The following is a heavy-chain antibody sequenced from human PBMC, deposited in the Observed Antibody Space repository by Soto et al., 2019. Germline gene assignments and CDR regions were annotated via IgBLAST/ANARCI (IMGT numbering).Heavy chain of an antibody. CDR2: IYYSGST. CDR1: GGSISSGGYY. J-gene: IGHJ4*02. Sequence: QVQLQESGPGLVKPSQTLSLTCTVSGGSISSGGYYWSWIRQHPGKGLEWIGYIYYSGSTYYNPSLKSRVTIAVDTSKNQFSLKLSSVTAADTAVYYCARVKVVVTEEALDYWGQGTLVTVSS. D-gene: IGHD2-21*02. V-gene: IGHV4-31*03. CDR3: ARVKVVVTEEALDY.